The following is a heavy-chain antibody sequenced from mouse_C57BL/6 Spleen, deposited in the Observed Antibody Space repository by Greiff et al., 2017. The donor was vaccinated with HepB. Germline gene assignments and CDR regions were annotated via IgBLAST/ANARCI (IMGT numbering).Heavy chain of an antibody. CDR3: ARSDYYGYYYAMDY. J-gene: IGHJ4*01. CDR1: GYTFTSYW. V-gene: IGHV1-50*01. D-gene: IGHD1-1*01. Sequence: VQLQQSGAELVKPGASVKLSCKASGYTFTSYWMQWVKQRPGQGLEWIGEIDPSDSYTNYNQKFKGKATLTVDTSSSTAYMQLSSLTSEDSAVYYCARSDYYGYYYAMDYWGQGTSVTVSS. CDR2: IDPSDSYT.